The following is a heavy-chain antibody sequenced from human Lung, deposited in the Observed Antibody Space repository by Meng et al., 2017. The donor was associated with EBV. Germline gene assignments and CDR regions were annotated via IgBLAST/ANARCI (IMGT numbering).Heavy chain of an antibody. V-gene: IGHV1-18*04. J-gene: IGHJ4*02. D-gene: IGHD2-15*01. CDR2: FVNYVDT. Sequence: QGELVLCGFKLEKPGVLLTVSCNASGYTFTSHAINWARQTPGQGLEWMGWFVNYVDTYPAPKFQGRVTMTTDTHTNTAFMELRSLTSDDTAVYYCASGTPGRSYCDYWGQGTLVTVSS. CDR1: GYTFTSHA. CDR3: ASGTPGRSYCDY.